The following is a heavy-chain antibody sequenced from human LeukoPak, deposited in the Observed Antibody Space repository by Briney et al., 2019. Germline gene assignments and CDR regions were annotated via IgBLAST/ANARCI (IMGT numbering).Heavy chain of an antibody. Sequence: PSETLSLTCTVSGGFISSYYWSWIRQPPGKGLEWIGYIYYSGSTNYNPSLKSRVTISVDTSKNQFSLKLSSVTAADTAVYYCARKRSYSGYSGYDPRGYFDYWGQGTLVTVSS. CDR3: ARKRSYSGYSGYDPRGYFDY. CDR2: IYYSGST. CDR1: GGFISSYY. V-gene: IGHV4-59*01. D-gene: IGHD5-12*01. J-gene: IGHJ4*02.